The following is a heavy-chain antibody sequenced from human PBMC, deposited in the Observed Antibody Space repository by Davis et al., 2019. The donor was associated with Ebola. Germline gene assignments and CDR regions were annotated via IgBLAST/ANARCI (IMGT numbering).Heavy chain of an antibody. V-gene: IGHV4-31*03. CDR2: IYHTGST. CDR1: GDSISSAGYY. J-gene: IGHJ6*02. Sequence: MPSETLSLTCTVSGDSISSAGYYWSWIRQQPGKGLEWVGYIYHTGSTYYTPTLKSRLTIGLDTSKNQFSLNLTSVTAADTAVYYCTRDLMNWGFYGMDVWGQGTTVTVSS. D-gene: IGHD7-27*01. CDR3: TRDLMNWGFYGMDV.